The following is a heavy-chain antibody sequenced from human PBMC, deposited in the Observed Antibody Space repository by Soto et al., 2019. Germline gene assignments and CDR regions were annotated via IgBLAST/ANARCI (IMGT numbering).Heavy chain of an antibody. CDR1: GFTVSSNY. CDR2: IYSVGST. CDR3: ARGYYYDSSGSDFDY. D-gene: IGHD3-22*01. J-gene: IGHJ4*02. Sequence: EVQLVESGGGLIHPGGSLRLSCAASGFTVSSNYMSWVRQAPGKGLEWVSVIYSVGSTYYVDSVKGRFTISRDNSKNTLYLQMNSLRAEDTAVYYCARGYYYDSSGSDFDYWGQGTLVTVSS. V-gene: IGHV3-53*01.